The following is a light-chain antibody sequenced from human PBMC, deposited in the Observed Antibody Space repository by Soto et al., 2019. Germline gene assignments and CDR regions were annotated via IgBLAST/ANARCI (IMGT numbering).Light chain of an antibody. CDR2: DVT. CDR3: CSYGGSFPYV. V-gene: IGLV2-11*01. J-gene: IGLJ1*01. Sequence: LTQPPSVSGSPGQSVTISCTGTSSDVGGYDYVSWYQQRPGKAPKLLIYDVTKRPSGVPDRFSGSKSGNTASLTISGLQAEDEADFYCCSYGGSFPYVFGTGTKVTVL. CDR1: SSDVGGYDY.